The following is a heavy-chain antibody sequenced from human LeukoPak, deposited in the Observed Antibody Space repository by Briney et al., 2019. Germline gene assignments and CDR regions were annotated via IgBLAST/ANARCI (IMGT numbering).Heavy chain of an antibody. CDR3: ARGPSINYGDYYY. J-gene: IGHJ4*02. D-gene: IGHD4-17*01. V-gene: IGHV3-30-3*01. Sequence: GGSLRLSCAASGFTFSSYAMHWVRQAPGKGLEWVAVISYDGSNKYYADSVKGRFTISRDDSKNTLYLQMNSLRAEDTAVYYCARGPSINYGDYYYWGQGTLVTVSS. CDR1: GFTFSSYA. CDR2: ISYDGSNK.